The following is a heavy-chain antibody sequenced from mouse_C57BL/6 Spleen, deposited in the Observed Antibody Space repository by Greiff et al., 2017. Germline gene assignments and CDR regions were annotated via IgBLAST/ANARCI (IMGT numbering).Heavy chain of an antibody. D-gene: IGHD4-1*01. J-gene: IGHJ2*01. CDR3: AREGGLGHYFDD. Sequence: DVKLVESGGGLVKPGGSLKLSCAASGFTFSSYAMSWVRQTPEKRLEWVATISDGGSYTYYPDNVKGRFTISRDNARNDLYLQMSHLKSEDTAMYYCAREGGLGHYFDDWGKGTTLTVSS. CDR2: ISDGGSYT. V-gene: IGHV5-4*01. CDR1: GFTFSSYA.